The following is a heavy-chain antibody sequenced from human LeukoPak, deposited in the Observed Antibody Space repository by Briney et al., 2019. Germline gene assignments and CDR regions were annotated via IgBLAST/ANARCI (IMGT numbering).Heavy chain of an antibody. CDR1: GYTFTSYD. J-gene: IGHJ4*02. CDR3: ARDGYSGSYIDY. Sequence: ASVKVSCEASGYTFTSYDINWVRQATGQGLEWMGWMNPNSGNTGYAQKFQGRVTITRNTSISTAYMELSSLRSEDTAVYYCARDGYSGSYIDYWGQGTLVTVSS. CDR2: MNPNSGNT. V-gene: IGHV1-8*03. D-gene: IGHD1-26*01.